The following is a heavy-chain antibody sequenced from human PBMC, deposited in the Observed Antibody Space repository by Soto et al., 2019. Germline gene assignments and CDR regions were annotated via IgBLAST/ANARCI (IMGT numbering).Heavy chain of an antibody. D-gene: IGHD1-26*01. V-gene: IGHV3-30*03. CDR2: ISHDGSKE. Sequence: QVQLVESGGGVVQPGRSLRLSCAASGFTFSSYGMHWVRQAPGKGLEWVAVISHDGSKEYYADSVKGRFTISRDNSKNTLYLQMNSLRPEDTAVFYCARDSILLVSPSFDYWGQGTLVTVSS. CDR1: GFTFSSYG. J-gene: IGHJ4*02. CDR3: ARDSILLVSPSFDY.